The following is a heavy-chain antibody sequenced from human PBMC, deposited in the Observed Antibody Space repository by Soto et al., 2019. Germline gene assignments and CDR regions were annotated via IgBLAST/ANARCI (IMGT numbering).Heavy chain of an antibody. V-gene: IGHV5-51*01. Sequence: ESHKIPCKASGCNFTDHVIGWVRKMPGQGLEWMGIIYPGDSDTKYSPSFQGQVTTSADKSTSSAYLQWGSLKASDTAIYYCARPTSGYPDAFDILVQGTMVTVSS. CDR1: GCNFTDHV. CDR3: ARPTSGYPDAFDI. CDR2: IYPGDSDT. D-gene: IGHD3-22*01. J-gene: IGHJ3*02.